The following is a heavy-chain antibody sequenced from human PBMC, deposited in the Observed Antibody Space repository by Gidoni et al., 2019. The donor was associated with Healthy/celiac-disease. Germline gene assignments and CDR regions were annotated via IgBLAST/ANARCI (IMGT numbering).Heavy chain of an antibody. CDR3: ARGDEITGHYGL. CDR2: IIPLFGKV. V-gene: IGHV1-69*01. CDR1: GGTFSTYA. Sequence: QVQLVQSGAEVKKPGSSVKVSCKASGGTFSTYAISWVRQAPGQGLEWMGGIIPLFGKVNYAQIFQGRVTITADEFMSTAYMELSSLRAEDTALYYCARGDEITGHYGLWGQGTLVTVSS. J-gene: IGHJ4*02. D-gene: IGHD2-8*02.